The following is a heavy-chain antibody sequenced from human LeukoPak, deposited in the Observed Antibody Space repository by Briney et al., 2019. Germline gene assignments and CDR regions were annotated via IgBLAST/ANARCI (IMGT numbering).Heavy chain of an antibody. CDR3: ARGNTRKVDTAMALYGYLPY. CDR1: GFTFSSYA. D-gene: IGHD5-18*01. J-gene: IGHJ4*02. CDR2: IDSGGRT. Sequence: LTGGSLRRSCAASGFTFSSYAMSWVRQAPGKGLEWVSLIDSGGRTYYADSVKGRFTISRDNSKNTLYLQMNSLRAEDTAVYYCARGNTRKVDTAMALYGYLPYWGQGTLVTVSS. V-gene: IGHV3-23*01.